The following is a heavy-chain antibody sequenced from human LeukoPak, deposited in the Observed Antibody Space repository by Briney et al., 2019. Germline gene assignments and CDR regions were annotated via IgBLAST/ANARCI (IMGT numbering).Heavy chain of an antibody. J-gene: IGHJ4*02. CDR3: AILVGATIY. D-gene: IGHD1-26*01. Sequence: SVKVPCKASGGTFSSYAISWVRQAPGQGLEWMGGIIPVFGTTLYAQNFQGRVTITTDESTSTAYMELSTLRSEDTAVYYCAILVGATIYWGQGTLVTVSS. V-gene: IGHV1-69*05. CDR2: IIPVFGTT. CDR1: GGTFSSYA.